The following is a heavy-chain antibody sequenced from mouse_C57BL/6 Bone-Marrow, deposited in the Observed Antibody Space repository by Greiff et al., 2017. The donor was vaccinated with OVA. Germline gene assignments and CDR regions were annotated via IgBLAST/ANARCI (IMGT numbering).Heavy chain of an antibody. V-gene: IGHV6-3*01. J-gene: IGHJ1*03. CDR1: GFTFSNYW. Sequence: EVQLVESGGGLVQPGGSMKLSCVASGFTFSNYWMNWVRQSPEKGLEWVAQIRLKSDNYATHYAESVKGRFTISRDDSKSSVYLQMNNLRAEDTGIYYCTGERGYWYFDVWGTGTTVTVSS. CDR3: TGERGYWYFDV. CDR2: IRLKSDNYAT.